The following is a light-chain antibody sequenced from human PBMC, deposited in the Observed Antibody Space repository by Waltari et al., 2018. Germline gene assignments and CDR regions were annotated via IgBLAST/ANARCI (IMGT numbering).Light chain of an antibody. Sequence: QSALTQPASVSGSPGQSITVSCTGTARDVGGFDVVSWYQQHTGKGPNLILFQVDNRPSDVSRRFSGSESGNTASLIISGLQPEDEAQYYCASFASDNTVLFGGGT. CDR2: QVD. CDR1: ARDVGGFDV. V-gene: IGLV2-14*01. J-gene: IGLJ2*01. CDR3: ASFASDNTVL.